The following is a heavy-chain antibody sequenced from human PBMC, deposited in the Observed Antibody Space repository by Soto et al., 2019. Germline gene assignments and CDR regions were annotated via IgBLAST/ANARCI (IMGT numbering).Heavy chain of an antibody. V-gene: IGHV1-2*02. CDR1: GYTFTGYY. D-gene: IGHD6-13*01. J-gene: IGHJ5*02. CDR2: INPNSGGT. CDR3: ARGPVLAAGFDRFDP. Sequence: QVQLVQSGAEVKKPGASVKVSCKASGYTFTGYYMHWVRQAPGQGLEWMGWINPNSGGTNYAQKAEGRDTMTRDKSISTAHMEQGRLRSDDTAVYYCARGPVLAAGFDRFDPWGQGTLVTVSS.